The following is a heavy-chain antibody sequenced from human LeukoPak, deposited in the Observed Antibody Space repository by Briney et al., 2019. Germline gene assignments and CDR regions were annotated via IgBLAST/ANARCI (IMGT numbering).Heavy chain of an antibody. CDR3: ARNSGRYFSQDY. CDR2: FRHSGST. CDR1: GGSISSSNW. V-gene: IGHV4-4*02. J-gene: IGHJ4*02. D-gene: IGHD1-26*01. Sequence: SETLSLTCAVSGGSISSSNWWSWVRQPPGEGLEWIGEFRHSGSTNYNPSLKSRVTISVDKARNQFSLKLSSVTAADTAVYYCARNSGRYFSQDYRGQGALVTVSS.